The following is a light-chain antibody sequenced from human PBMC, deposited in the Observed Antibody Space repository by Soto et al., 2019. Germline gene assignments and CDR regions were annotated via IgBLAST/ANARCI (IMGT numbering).Light chain of an antibody. CDR1: QSVSSSY. CDR2: GAS. V-gene: IGKV3-20*01. CDR3: QQYGSS. Sequence: EIVLTQSPGTLSLSPRERATLSCRASQSVSSSYLAWYQQKPGQAPRLLIYGASSRATGIPDRFSGSGSGTDFTLTISRLEPEAFAVYYCQQYGSSFGQGTQLEIK. J-gene: IGKJ2*01.